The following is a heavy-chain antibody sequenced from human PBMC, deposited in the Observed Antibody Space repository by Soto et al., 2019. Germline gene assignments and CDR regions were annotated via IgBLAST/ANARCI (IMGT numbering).Heavy chain of an antibody. CDR2: ISSSSSYI. CDR1: GFTFSSYS. CDR3: GVVATDMDV. V-gene: IGHV3-21*01. J-gene: IGHJ6*02. D-gene: IGHD5-12*01. Sequence: EVQLVESGGGLVKPGGSLRLSCAASGFTFSSYSMNWVRQAPGKGLEWVASISSSSSYIYYADSVKGRCTISRDTAKNSLYLQMTSLRAEDTAVYYCGVVATDMDVWGQGTTVTVSS.